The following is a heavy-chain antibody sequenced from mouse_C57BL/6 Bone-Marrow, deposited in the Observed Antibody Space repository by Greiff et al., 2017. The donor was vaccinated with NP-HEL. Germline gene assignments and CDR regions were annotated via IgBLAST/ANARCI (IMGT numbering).Heavy chain of an antibody. CDR1: GFTFSDYG. CDR3: ARDSSGYLAY. CDR2: ISSGSSTI. J-gene: IGHJ3*01. Sequence: EVNVVESGGGLVKPGGSLKLSCAASGFTFSDYGMHWVRQAPEKGLEWVAYISSGSSTIYYADTVKGRFTISRDNAKNTLFLQMTSLRSEDTAMYYCARDSSGYLAYWGQGTLVTVSA. V-gene: IGHV5-17*01. D-gene: IGHD3-2*02.